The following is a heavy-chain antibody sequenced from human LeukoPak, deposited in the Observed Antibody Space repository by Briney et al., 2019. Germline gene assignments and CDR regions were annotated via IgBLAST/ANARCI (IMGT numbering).Heavy chain of an antibody. CDR1: GFTFSTYT. D-gene: IGHD4-17*01. CDR2: IGSSGGGI. Sequence: GGSLRLSCAASGFTFSTYTMYWVRHPPGKGLEWVSIIGSSGGGIHYADSVKGRFTISRDNSKNALYLQMNSLRVEDTAVYYCTVFGDSNHWGQGTLVTVSS. CDR3: TVFGDSNH. J-gene: IGHJ5*02. V-gene: IGHV3-23*01.